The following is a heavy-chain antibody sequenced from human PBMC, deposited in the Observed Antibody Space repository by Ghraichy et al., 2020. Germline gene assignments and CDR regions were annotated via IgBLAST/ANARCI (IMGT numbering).Heavy chain of an antibody. V-gene: IGHV3-21*01. CDR1: GFTFSSYS. J-gene: IGHJ3*02. Sequence: GGSLRLSCAASGFTFSSYSMNWVRQAPGKGLEWVSSISSSSSYIYYADSVKGRFTISRDNAKNSLYLQMNSLRAEDTAVYYCARDHSSTSLGDAFDIWGQGTMVTVSS. D-gene: IGHD2-2*01. CDR3: ARDHSSTSLGDAFDI. CDR2: ISSSSSYI.